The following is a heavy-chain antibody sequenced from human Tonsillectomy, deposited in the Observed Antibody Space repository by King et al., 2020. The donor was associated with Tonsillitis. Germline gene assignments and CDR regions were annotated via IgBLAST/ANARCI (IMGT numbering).Heavy chain of an antibody. CDR3: ARDTSSDILTEDAFDI. CDR1: GFTFSSYE. V-gene: IGHV3-48*03. D-gene: IGHD3-9*01. Sequence: VQLVESGGGLVQPGGSLRLSCAASGFTFSSYEMNWVRQAPGKGLEWVSYISSSGGLISYADSVKGRFTISRDNAKNSLYLQMNSLRAEDTAVYYCARDTSSDILTEDAFDIWAQGTMVTVSS. CDR2: ISSSGGLI. J-gene: IGHJ3*02.